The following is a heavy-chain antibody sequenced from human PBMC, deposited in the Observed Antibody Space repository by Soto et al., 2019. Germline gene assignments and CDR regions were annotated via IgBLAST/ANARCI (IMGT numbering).Heavy chain of an antibody. J-gene: IGHJ5*02. V-gene: IGHV1-18*01. Sequence: QVQLVQSGAEVKKPGASVKVSCKASGYTFTSYGISWVRQAPGQGLEWMGWISGYNGNTNYAQKLQGRVTMTRDTSTSTVYMELRSLRSDGTAVYYWARAPLKAANRAGVGAQNWFDPWGQGTLVTVSS. D-gene: IGHD3-10*01. CDR3: ARAPLKAANRAGVGAQNWFDP. CDR2: ISGYNGNT. CDR1: GYTFTSYG.